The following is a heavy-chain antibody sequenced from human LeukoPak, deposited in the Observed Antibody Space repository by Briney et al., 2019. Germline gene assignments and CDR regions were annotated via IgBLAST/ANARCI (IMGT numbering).Heavy chain of an antibody. V-gene: IGHV3-30*18. CDR1: GFTFSSYG. CDR2: ISYDGSNK. J-gene: IGHJ4*02. D-gene: IGHD2-2*02. Sequence: PGRSLRLSCAASGFTFSSYGMHWVRQAPGKGLEWVAVISYDGSNKYYADSVKGRFTISRDNSKNTLYLQMNSLRAEDTAVYYCAKGGFQYQLLYWEYFDYWGQGTLVTVSS. CDR3: AKGGFQYQLLYWEYFDY.